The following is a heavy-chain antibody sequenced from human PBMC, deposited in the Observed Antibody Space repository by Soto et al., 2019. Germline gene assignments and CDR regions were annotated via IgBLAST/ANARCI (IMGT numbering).Heavy chain of an antibody. J-gene: IGHJ6*02. V-gene: IGHV1-2*04. D-gene: IGHD3-10*01. CDR1: GYTFTGYY. Sequence: GASVKVSCKASGYTFTGYYMHWVRQAPGQGLEWMGWINPNSGGTNYAQKFQGWVTMTRDTSISTAYMELSRLRSDDTAVYYCARVNMVRTYGMDVWGQRTTVTVSS. CDR2: INPNSGGT. CDR3: ARVNMVRTYGMDV.